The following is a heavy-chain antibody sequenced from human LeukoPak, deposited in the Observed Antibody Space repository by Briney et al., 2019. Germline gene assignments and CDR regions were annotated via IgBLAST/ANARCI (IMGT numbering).Heavy chain of an antibody. V-gene: IGHV3-48*01. Sequence: GGSLRLSCAASGFTFSSYSMNWVRQAPGKGLEWVSYISSSSSTIYYADSVKGRFTISRDNAKNSLYLQMNSLRAEDTAVYYCARDNRGEVVDYWGQGTLVTVSS. D-gene: IGHD3-10*01. CDR1: GFTFSSYS. CDR3: ARDNRGEVVDY. CDR2: ISSSSSTI. J-gene: IGHJ4*02.